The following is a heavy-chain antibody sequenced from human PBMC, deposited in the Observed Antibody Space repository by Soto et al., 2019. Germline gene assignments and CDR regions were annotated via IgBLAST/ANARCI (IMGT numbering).Heavy chain of an antibody. CDR3: VHDTNYVTDI. D-gene: IGHD1-1*01. CDR2: IYGNDDK. Sequence: QITLKESGPTLVKPTQTLTLTCIFSGFSFTTREVAVGWIRQPPGKALEWLALIYGNDDKRYSPSLKSRLTITKDTSKNQVVLTMTNVDPVDTGTYYCVHDTNYVTDIWGQGTTVTVSS. V-gene: IGHV2-5*04. J-gene: IGHJ6*01. CDR1: GFSFTTREVA.